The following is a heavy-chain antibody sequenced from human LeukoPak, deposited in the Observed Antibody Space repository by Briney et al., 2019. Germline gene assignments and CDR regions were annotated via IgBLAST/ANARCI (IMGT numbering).Heavy chain of an antibody. CDR3: ARTTSFMFYY. J-gene: IGHJ4*02. CDR1: GFTFGNYW. Sequence: GGSLRLSCAVSGFTFGNYWMSWVRQTPGQGPEWVANIKRDGSERYYVDSVKGRFTISRDNAKGSPFLEMSSLRVEDTAVYYCARTTSFMFYYWGQGTLVTVSS. D-gene: IGHD1-1*01. CDR2: IKRDGSER. V-gene: IGHV3-7*03.